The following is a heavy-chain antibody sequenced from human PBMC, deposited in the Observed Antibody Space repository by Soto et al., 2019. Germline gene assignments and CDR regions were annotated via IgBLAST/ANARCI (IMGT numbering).Heavy chain of an antibody. J-gene: IGHJ4*02. CDR3: TTYGNSSKGFDY. D-gene: IGHD6-6*01. V-gene: IGHV3-73*01. CDR2: IRSRDSDYAT. CDR1: GFTFSGSV. Sequence: EVQLVESGGGLVHPGGSLKLSCAVSGFTFSGSVMHWVRQAPGKGLGWLGRIRSRDSDYATSYAESVKGRATISRDDSKNTAYLQVTSLKIEDTALYYCTTYGNSSKGFDYWGQGTLVTVSS.